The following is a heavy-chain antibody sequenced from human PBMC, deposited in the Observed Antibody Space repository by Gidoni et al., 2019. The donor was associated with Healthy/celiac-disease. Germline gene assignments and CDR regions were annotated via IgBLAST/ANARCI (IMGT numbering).Heavy chain of an antibody. V-gene: IGHV3-30*18. CDR1: GFTFSNSG. CDR2: ISFDGSNK. J-gene: IGHJ4*02. Sequence: QVQLVESGGGMVQPGKSLRLSCAASGFTFSNSGMHWVRQAPGKGLEWVTLISFDGSNKYYADSVKGRFTISRDNSKNTLYLQLNSLRPEDTAVYYCAKDHPAFNYFDYWGQGTLVTVSS. D-gene: IGHD3-3*02. CDR3: AKDHPAFNYFDY.